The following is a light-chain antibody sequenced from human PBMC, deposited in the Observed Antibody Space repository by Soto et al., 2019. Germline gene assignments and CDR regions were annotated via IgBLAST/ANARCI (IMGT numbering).Light chain of an antibody. CDR1: QSVSSSY. J-gene: IGKJ3*01. CDR2: GAS. CDR3: QQYGRSPFT. V-gene: IGKV3-20*01. Sequence: EIVLTQSPGTLSLSPGERATLSCRASQSVSSSYLAWYQQKPGQAPRLLIYGASSRATGIPGRFRGSGSGTDVTLTISRLEPEDFAVYYCQQYGRSPFTFGPGTKVDIK.